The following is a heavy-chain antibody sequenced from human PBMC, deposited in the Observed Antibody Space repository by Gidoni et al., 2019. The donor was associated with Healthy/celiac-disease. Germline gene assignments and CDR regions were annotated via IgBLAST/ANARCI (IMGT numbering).Heavy chain of an antibody. V-gene: IGHV3-30*04. CDR3: AREGAAAANWFDP. J-gene: IGHJ5*02. Sequence: QVQLVESGGGVVQPGRSLRLSRAASGVPFSSYAMHWVRQAPGKGLEWVAVISDDGSNKYYADSVKGRFTISRDNSKNTLYLQMNSLRAEDTAVYYCAREGAAAANWFDPWGQGTLVTVSS. CDR1: GVPFSSYA. CDR2: ISDDGSNK. D-gene: IGHD6-13*01.